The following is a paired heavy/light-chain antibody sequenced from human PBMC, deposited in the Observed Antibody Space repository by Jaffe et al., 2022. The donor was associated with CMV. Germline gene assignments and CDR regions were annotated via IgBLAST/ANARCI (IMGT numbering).Light chain of an antibody. J-gene: IGLJ3*02. CDR2: GNI. CDR3: QSYDSSLTGVV. CDR1: SSNIGADYD. Sequence: QSVLTQPPSVSGAPGQRVSISCTGSSSNIGADYDVHWYRQLPGTAPKLLIFGNINRPSGVPDRFSGSKSGTSASLGITDLQAEDEATYYCQSYDSSLTGVVFGGGTTLTVL. V-gene: IGLV1-40*01.
Heavy chain of an antibody. CDR2: ISGTGPYT. Sequence: QLVESGGGLVKPGGSLRLSCAASGFTFSSHYMNWVRQAPGKGLEWVASISGTGPYTYYADSVRGRFAVSRDNTKNSLYLQMDSLRAEDTAVYFCAREGTHMNWFDPWGQGTLVTVSS. D-gene: IGHD3-10*01. CDR3: AREGTHMNWFDP. V-gene: IGHV3-21*01. CDR1: GFTFSSHY. J-gene: IGHJ5*02.